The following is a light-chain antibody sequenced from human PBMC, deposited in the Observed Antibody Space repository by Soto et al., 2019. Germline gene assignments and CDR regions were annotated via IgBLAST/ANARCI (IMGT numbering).Light chain of an antibody. V-gene: IGKV1-5*03. CDR2: ETS. J-gene: IGKJ1*01. CDR1: QSISIC. CDR3: QQYERYST. Sequence: DIQMTQSPATLSASVGDTVTITCRASQSISICLAWYQQKPGKAPHLMIYETSSVKNGVPSRFSGSGYGTEFTLTSSVLQPEDSATYCCQQYERYSTFGQGTQVDIK.